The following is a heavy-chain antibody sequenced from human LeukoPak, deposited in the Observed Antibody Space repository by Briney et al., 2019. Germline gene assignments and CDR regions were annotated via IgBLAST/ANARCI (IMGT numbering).Heavy chain of an antibody. V-gene: IGHV1-2*02. CDR1: GYTFTGYH. CDR3: ARGPHIRWFDP. CDR2: INPNSGGT. Sequence: ASVKVSCKASGYTFTGYHMHWVRQAPGQRLEWMGWINPNSGGTNYAQKFQGRVTMTRDTSISTAYMEPSRLRSDDTAVYYCARGPHIRWFDPWGQGTLVTVSS. J-gene: IGHJ5*02.